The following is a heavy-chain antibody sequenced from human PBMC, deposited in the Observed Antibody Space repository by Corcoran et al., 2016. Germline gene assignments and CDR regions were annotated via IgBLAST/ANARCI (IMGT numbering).Heavy chain of an antibody. CDR1: GFTFSSYG. CDR2: ISYDGSNK. V-gene: IGHV3-30*18. J-gene: IGHJ6*02. CDR3: AKDRGQRTIFGVVNYYYYGMDV. D-gene: IGHD3-3*01. Sequence: QVQLVESGGGVVQPGRSLRLSCAASGFTFSSYGMQWVRQAPGKGLEWVTVISYDGSNKYYADSVKGRFTISRDNSKNTLYLQMNSLRAEDTAVYDCAKDRGQRTIFGVVNYYYYGMDVWGQGTTVTGSS.